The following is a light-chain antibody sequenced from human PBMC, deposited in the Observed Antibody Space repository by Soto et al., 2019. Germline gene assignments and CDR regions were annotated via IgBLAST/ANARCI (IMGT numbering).Light chain of an antibody. V-gene: IGLV2-11*03. CDR1: SSDVGGYNY. CDR2: AVT. Sequence: PGQSVTISCTGTSSDVGGYNYVSWYQQYPGKAPKVMIYAVTKRPSGVPDRISGSKSGNTASLTISGLQAEDEADYYCCSYAGSYTHYVFGTGTKVTVL. J-gene: IGLJ1*01. CDR3: CSYAGSYTHYV.